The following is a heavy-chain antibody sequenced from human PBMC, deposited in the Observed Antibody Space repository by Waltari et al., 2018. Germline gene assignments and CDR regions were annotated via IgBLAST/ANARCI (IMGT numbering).Heavy chain of an antibody. V-gene: IGHV1-2*02. CDR3: AREYCGGECRLFDF. CDR1: RNVITENI. J-gene: IGHJ4*02. CDR2: VNPRGGAT. D-gene: IGHD2-21*01. Sequence: VQSGAEVMKPGAAVKVSCKVSRNVITENIIHWLRQVPGQGLGWMGWVNPRGGATNFAQRYRGRISVTWDTSLSTSYLGLSGLRSDDTAIYYCAREYCGGECRLFDFWGQGTLVTVSS.